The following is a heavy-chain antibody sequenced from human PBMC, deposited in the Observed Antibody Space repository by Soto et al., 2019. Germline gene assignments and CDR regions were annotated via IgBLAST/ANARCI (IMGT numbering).Heavy chain of an antibody. CDR2: ISASGGST. CDR1: GGSVGSSSYY. D-gene: IGHD2-21*01. CDR3: ARDKKGIAG. J-gene: IGHJ4*02. Sequence: ETLSLTCTVSGGSVGSSSYYWGWVRQPPGKGLEWVSGISASGGSTYHADSVKGRFTISRDNSKNTLYLQMNSLRAEDTAVYYCARDKKGIAGWGQGTLVTVSS. V-gene: IGHV3-23*01.